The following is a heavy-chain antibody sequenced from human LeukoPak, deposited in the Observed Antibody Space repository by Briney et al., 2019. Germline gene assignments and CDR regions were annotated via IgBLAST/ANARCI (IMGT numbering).Heavy chain of an antibody. V-gene: IGHV1-69*02. J-gene: IGHJ5*02. CDR2: IIPILGIA. CDR3: ARGTVRGVISRNNWFDP. Sequence: ASVKVSCKASGYTFTGYYMHWVRQAPGQGLEWMGRIIPILGIANYAQKFQGRVTITADKSTSTAYMELSSLRSEDTAVYYCARGTVRGVISRNNWFDPWGQGTLVTVSS. CDR1: GYTFTGYY. D-gene: IGHD3-10*01.